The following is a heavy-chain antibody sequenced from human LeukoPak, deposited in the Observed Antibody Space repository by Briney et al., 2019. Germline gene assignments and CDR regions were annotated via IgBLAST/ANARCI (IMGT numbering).Heavy chain of an antibody. J-gene: IGHJ6*02. Sequence: ASVKVSCKASGYTFTSNYIHWVRQAPGQGLEWMGMIYPRDGSTSYAQKFQGRVTVTRDTSTSTVHMELSGLRSDDTAVYYCARVSGYNTMVRSSSAKGYYYYGMDVWGQGTTVTVSS. D-gene: IGHD3-10*01. CDR1: GYTFTSNY. CDR2: IYPRDGST. V-gene: IGHV1-46*01. CDR3: ARVSGYNTMVRSSSAKGYYYYGMDV.